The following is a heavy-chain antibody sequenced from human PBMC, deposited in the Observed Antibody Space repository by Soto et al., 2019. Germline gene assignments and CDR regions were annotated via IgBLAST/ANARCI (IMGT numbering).Heavy chain of an antibody. Sequence: GGSLRLSCAASGFTFSTFTMHWVRQAPGKGLEWVAVIWFDGSNEYFADSVKGRFTISRDNSKNTLYLQMNSLRAEDTAVYYCASLEYSSGWYHGYWGQGTLVTVSS. CDR3: ASLEYSSGWYHGY. V-gene: IGHV3-33*03. D-gene: IGHD6-19*01. CDR2: IWFDGSNE. CDR1: GFTFSTFT. J-gene: IGHJ4*02.